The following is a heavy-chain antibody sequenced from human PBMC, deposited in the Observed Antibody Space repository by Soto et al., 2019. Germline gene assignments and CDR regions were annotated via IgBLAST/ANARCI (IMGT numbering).Heavy chain of an antibody. CDR1: GGSISSSNW. V-gene: IGHV4-4*02. J-gene: IGHJ4*02. CDR2: IYQSGNT. Sequence: SGTLSLTCAVSGGSISSSNWWSWVRQPPGKGLEWIGEIYQSGNTNYNPSLKSRVTISVDKSKNQFSLKLSSVIAADTAIYYCASAFGSSDSYFGFDYWGQGNLVTVPS. D-gene: IGHD3-22*01. CDR3: ASAFGSSDSYFGFDY.